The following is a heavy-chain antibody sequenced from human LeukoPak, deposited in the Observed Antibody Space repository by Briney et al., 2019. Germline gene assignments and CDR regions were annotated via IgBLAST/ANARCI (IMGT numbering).Heavy chain of an antibody. CDR2: ISGSGGST. V-gene: IGHV3-23*01. Sequence: GGSLRLSCAASGFTFSSYAMSWVRQAPGKGLEWVSAISGSGGSTYYADSVKGRFTISRDNSKNTLYLQMNSLRAEDTAVYYCASGGYSYGYGFDYWGQGTLVTVSS. CDR3: ASGGYSYGYGFDY. J-gene: IGHJ4*02. CDR1: GFTFSSYA. D-gene: IGHD5-18*01.